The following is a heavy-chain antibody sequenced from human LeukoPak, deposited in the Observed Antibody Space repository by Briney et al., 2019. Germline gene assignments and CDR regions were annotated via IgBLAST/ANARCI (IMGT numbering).Heavy chain of an antibody. CDR1: GFTFSSYS. D-gene: IGHD3-16*02. J-gene: IGHJ4*02. CDR3: ARDAPYDYVWGSYRSDY. CDR2: ISSSSSYI. V-gene: IGHV3-21*01. Sequence: GGSLGLCCAASGFTFSSYSMNWVRQAPGKGLEWVSSISSSSSYIYYADSVKGRFTISRDNAKNYLYLQMNSLRAEDTAVYYCARDAPYDYVWGSYRSDYWGQGTLVTVSS.